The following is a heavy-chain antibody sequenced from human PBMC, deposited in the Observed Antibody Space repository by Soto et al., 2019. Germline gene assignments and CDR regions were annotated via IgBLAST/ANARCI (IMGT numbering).Heavy chain of an antibody. CDR1: GFTFNIYA. D-gene: IGHD3-22*01. CDR2: ISRDGALT. Sequence: EVQLLESGGDLIQPGGSLRLSCAASGFTFNIYAMAWVRQAPGKGLEWVSGISRDGALTYSADFVEGRFTISRDNSKNTLYLQLNRLRGEYTAVYNCAKDRYLDHDSRGYLFDNWGQGTLVTVSS. J-gene: IGHJ4*02. V-gene: IGHV3-23*01. CDR3: AKDRYLDHDSRGYLFDN.